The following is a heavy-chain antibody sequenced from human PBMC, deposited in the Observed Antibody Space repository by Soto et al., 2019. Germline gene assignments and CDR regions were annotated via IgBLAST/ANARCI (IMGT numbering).Heavy chain of an antibody. Sequence: GASVKVSCKASGGTFSSYAISWVRQAPGQGLEWMGGIIPIFGTANYAQKFQGRVTITADESTSTAYMELSSLRSEDTAVYYCASDSSMIVVFLFGNGMDVWGQGTTLTVSS. V-gene: IGHV1-69*13. J-gene: IGHJ6*02. CDR3: ASDSSMIVVFLFGNGMDV. CDR1: GGTFSSYA. D-gene: IGHD3-22*01. CDR2: IIPIFGTA.